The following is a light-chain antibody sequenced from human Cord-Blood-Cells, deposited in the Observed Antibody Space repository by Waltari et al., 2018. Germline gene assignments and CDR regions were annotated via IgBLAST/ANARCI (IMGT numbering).Light chain of an antibody. J-gene: IGLJ1*01. Sequence: HSARTQPASVHGSPGQSLNISCTGTSSAVGSYNLLPWYQQHPGKAPNFMIYEDSKRPSGVSNRFSGSKSGNTASLTISGLQAEDEADYYCCSYAGSSTYVFGTGTKVTVL. CDR1: SSAVGSYNL. V-gene: IGLV2-23*01. CDR2: EDS. CDR3: CSYAGSSTYV.